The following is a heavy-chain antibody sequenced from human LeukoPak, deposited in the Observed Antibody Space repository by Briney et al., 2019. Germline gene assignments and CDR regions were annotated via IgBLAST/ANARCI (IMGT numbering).Heavy chain of an antibody. J-gene: IGHJ4*02. CDR1: GGTFSSYA. V-gene: IGHV1-69*13. D-gene: IGHD5-24*01. CDR3: ARVRGTRWLQPWIDY. CDR2: IIPIFGTA. Sequence: SVKVSCKASGGTFSSYAISWVRRAPGQGLEWMGGIIPIFGTANYAQKFQGRVTITADESTSTAYMELSSLRSEDTAVYYCARVRGTRWLQPWIDYWGQGTLVTVSS.